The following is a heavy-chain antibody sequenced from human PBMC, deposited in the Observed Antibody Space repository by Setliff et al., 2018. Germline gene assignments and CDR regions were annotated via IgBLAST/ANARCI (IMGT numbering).Heavy chain of an antibody. CDR2: INQDGSEK. CDR1: EFTFSNYW. CDR3: ARVWFGNMDV. J-gene: IGHJ6*03. D-gene: IGHD3-10*01. V-gene: IGHV3-7*03. Sequence: GESLRLSCAASEFTFSNYWMSWVRQAPGKGLEWVANINQDGSEKYYVDSVKGRFTISRDNARNSPYLQMNSLRAEDTAVYYCARVWFGNMDVWGKGTTVTVSS.